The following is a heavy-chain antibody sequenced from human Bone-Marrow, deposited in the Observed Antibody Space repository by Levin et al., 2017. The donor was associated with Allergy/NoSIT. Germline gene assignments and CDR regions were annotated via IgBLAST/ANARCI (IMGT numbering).Heavy chain of an antibody. V-gene: IGHV1-2*02. J-gene: IGHJ6*03. CDR2: INPNSGGT. D-gene: IGHD3-16*01. CDR1: GYIFTDYY. CDR3: ARAIASGGNTYYYYYMDV. Sequence: GESLKISCKASGYIFTDYYIHWVRQAPGQGLEWMGWINPNSGGTKCAQKFQGRVTMTRDTSISTAYVDLSRLRFDDTAVYYCARAIASGGNTYYYYYMDVWGKGTTVTVSS.